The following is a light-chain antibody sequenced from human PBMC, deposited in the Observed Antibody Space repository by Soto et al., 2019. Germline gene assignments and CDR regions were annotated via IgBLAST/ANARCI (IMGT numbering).Light chain of an antibody. V-gene: IGLV1-51*01. Sequence: QSALTQPPSVSAAPGQKVTISCSGGSSNIGDNPVSWYQHLPGTAPKRLIYDNNQRPPGISDRFSGSKSGTSATLGITGLQTGDEADYYCVTWDSSLSAVVFGGGTKLTV. CDR2: DNN. CDR3: VTWDSSLSAVV. CDR1: SSNIGDNP. J-gene: IGLJ2*01.